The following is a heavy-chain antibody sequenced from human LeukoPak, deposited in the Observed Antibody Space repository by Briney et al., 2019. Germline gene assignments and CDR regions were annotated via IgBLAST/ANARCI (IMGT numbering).Heavy chain of an antibody. V-gene: IGHV3-7*01. CDR2: IQQDGSEK. D-gene: IGHD3-10*01. CDR1: GFTFNYYW. CDR3: ARVRKLRTRGVMDPIDY. Sequence: GGSLRLSCAASGFTFNYYWLTWVRQAPGKGLEWVANIQQDGSEKYYVDSVKGRFIISRDNAKNSLYLQMNSLRAEDTAVYYCARVRKLRTRGVMDPIDYWGQGTLVTVSS. J-gene: IGHJ4*02.